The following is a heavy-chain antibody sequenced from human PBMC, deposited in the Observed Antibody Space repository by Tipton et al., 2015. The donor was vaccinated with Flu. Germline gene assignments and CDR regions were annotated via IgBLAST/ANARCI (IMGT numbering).Heavy chain of an antibody. Sequence: TLSLTCTVSGGSISSGGYYWSWIRQHPGKGLEWIGYIYYSGSTYYNPSLKSRVTISVDTSKNQFSLKLSSVTAADTAVYYCARDLYCYDSSGYSGIYYYYYGMDVWGQGTPVTVSS. D-gene: IGHD3-22*01. CDR1: GGSISSGGYY. CDR3: ARDLYCYDSSGYSGIYYYYYGMDV. CDR2: IYYSGST. J-gene: IGHJ6*02. V-gene: IGHV4-31*03.